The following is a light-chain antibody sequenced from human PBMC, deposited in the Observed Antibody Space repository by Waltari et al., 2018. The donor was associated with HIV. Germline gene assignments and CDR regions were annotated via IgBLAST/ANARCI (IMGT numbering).Light chain of an antibody. J-gene: IGLJ2*01. Sequence: GAPGQRVTISCTGSSSNIGAGYDVHWYQQFPGTAPKLLIYGNSNRPSGVPDRFSGSKSGTSASLAITGLQAEDEADYYCQSYDSNLSGVFGGGTKLTVL. CDR1: SSNIGAGYD. CDR2: GNS. V-gene: IGLV1-40*01. CDR3: QSYDSNLSGV.